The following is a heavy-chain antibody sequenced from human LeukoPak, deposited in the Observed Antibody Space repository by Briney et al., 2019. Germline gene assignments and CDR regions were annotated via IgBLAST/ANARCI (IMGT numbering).Heavy chain of an antibody. CDR2: INPNSGAT. D-gene: IGHD6-6*01. CDR1: GYTFIGYY. J-gene: IGHJ4*02. Sequence: ASVKVSCKTSGYTFIGYYIHWVRQAPGQGLEWMGWINPNSGATNYAQSFQGRVAVTRDTSIGTAYMELRSLISADTAVYYCARADEYRSEYYFDNWGPGTLVTVSS. V-gene: IGHV1-2*02. CDR3: ARADEYRSEYYFDN.